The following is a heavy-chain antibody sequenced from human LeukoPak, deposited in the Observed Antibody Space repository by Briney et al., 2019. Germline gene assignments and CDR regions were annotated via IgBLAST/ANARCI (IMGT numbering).Heavy chain of an antibody. CDR1: GLTFSNHW. CDR2: IDEGGSNA. CDR3: IRDEALWRLDY. V-gene: IGHV3-74*03. Sequence: GGSLRLSCAASGLTFSNHWMHWVRQAPGKGLVWVSRIDEGGSNAMYADSVKGRFSISRDNAKNTVNLQMNSLRAEDTGVYFCIRDEALWRLDYWGQGTLVTVSS. J-gene: IGHJ4*02. D-gene: IGHD2-21*01.